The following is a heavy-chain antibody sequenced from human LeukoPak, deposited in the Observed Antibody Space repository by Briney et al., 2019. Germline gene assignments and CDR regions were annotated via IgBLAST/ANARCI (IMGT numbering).Heavy chain of an antibody. D-gene: IGHD1-14*01. CDR2: IYYSGST. J-gene: IGHJ3*02. CDR3: ATGPSPRMLFDI. V-gene: IGHV4-59*01. Sequence: SETLSLTCTVSGGSISSYYWSWIRQPPGKGLEWIGYIYYSGSTNYNPSLKSRVTISVDTSKNQFSLKLSSVTAADTAMYYCATGPSPRMLFDIWGQGTMVTVSS. CDR1: GGSISSYY.